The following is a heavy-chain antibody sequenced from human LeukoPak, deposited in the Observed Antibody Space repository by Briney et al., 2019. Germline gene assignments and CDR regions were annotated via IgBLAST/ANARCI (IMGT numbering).Heavy chain of an antibody. Sequence: ASVKVSCKASGYTFTSYDFNWVRQATGQRPEWMAWMSPNSGDTGYAQKFQDRVTMTRNTSISTAYVELSSLRSDDTAVYYCARGPPNWGYDYWGPGTLVTVSS. CDR1: GYTFTSYD. V-gene: IGHV1-8*01. J-gene: IGHJ4*02. CDR3: ARGPPNWGYDY. CDR2: MSPNSGDT. D-gene: IGHD7-27*01.